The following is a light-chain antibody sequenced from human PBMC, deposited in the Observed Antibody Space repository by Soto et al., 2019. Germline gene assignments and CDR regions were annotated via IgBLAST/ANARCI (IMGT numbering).Light chain of an antibody. CDR2: DVS. CDR3: NSYTSSSTYV. CDR1: SGDVGGYNY. V-gene: IGLV2-14*03. J-gene: IGLJ1*01. Sequence: QSALTQPVSVSGSPGQSITISCTGTSGDVGGYNYVSWYQQHPGKAPKLMIYDVSNRPSGVSNRFSGSKSGNTASLTISGLQAEDEADYYCNSYTSSSTYVFGTGIKVTVL.